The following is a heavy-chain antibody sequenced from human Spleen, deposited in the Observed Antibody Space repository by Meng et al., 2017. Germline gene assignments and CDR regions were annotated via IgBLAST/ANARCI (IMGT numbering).Heavy chain of an antibody. D-gene: IGHD3-9*01. CDR3: ARRGVDDYDILTGYIF. V-gene: IGHV1-2*02. J-gene: IGHJ3*01. Sequence: ASVKVSCKASGYTFTGYYMHWVRQAPGQGLEWMGWINPNSGGTHYAQKFQGRVTMTRDTSISTAYMGLSRLRSDDTAVYYCARRGVDDYDILTGYIFWGQGTMVTVSS. CDR2: INPNSGGT. CDR1: GYTFTGYY.